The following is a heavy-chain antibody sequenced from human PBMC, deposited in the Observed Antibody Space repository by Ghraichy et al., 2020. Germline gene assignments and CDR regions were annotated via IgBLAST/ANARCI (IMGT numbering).Heavy chain of an antibody. CDR1: GFTFSKYW. J-gene: IGHJ3*01. V-gene: IGHV3-7*03. Sequence: GESLNISCAASGFTFSKYWMTWVRQAPGKGLEWVANIKEDGSQKYYVDSVMGRFTISRDNAKNSLYLQMNSLRAEDTAVYYCAKEGGRYREGDAFDVWGPGTMVTVSS. CDR2: IKEDGSQK. D-gene: IGHD6-19*01. CDR3: AKEGGRYREGDAFDV.